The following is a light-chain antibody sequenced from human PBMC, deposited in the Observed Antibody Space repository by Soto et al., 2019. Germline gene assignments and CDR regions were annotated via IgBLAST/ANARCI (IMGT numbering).Light chain of an antibody. Sequence: IVLTQSPGTLSSSPGESATLSCRASQTVSSNFLAWYQQKPGQAPSLLIYGASNRATGIPDRFSGSGSGTDFTLTISRLEPEDFAVYYCQQYGGLPLTFGGGTKVDIK. CDR1: QTVSSNF. CDR2: GAS. V-gene: IGKV3-20*01. J-gene: IGKJ4*01. CDR3: QQYGGLPLT.